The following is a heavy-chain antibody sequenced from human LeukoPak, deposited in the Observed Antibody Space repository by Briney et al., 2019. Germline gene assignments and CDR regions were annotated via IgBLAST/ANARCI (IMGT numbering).Heavy chain of an antibody. CDR3: ATSGTYRFDY. CDR1: GFTFSNYN. J-gene: IGHJ4*02. D-gene: IGHD1-26*01. CDR2: ISSSGRTT. Sequence: GGSLRLSCAASGFTFSNYNMNWVRQAPGKGLEWISYISSSGRTTNYADSVKGRFTISRDNAKNSLHLQMNSLKDGDTAVYYCATSGTYRFDYWGQGTLVTVSS. V-gene: IGHV3-48*02.